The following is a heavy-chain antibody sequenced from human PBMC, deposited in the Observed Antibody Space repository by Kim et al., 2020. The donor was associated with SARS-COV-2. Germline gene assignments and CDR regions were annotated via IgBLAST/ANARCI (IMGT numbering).Heavy chain of an antibody. CDR2: IIHILGIA. D-gene: IGHD2-15*01. CDR3: SRDRGYCSGGSCSRTYSFD. V-gene: IGHV1-69*04. Sequence: SVKVSCKASGGTFSSYAISWVRQAPGQGLEWMGRIIHILGIANYAQKFQVRVTITADKSTSTAYMELSSLRSVDTAVYSCSRDRGYCSGGSCSRTYSFD. J-gene: IGHJ4*01. CDR1: GGTFSSYA.